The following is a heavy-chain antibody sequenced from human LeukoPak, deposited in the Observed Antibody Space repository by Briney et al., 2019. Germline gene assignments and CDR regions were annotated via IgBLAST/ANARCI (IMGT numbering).Heavy chain of an antibody. CDR2: IYYSGST. CDR3: GSTNYNPYIKSRVTISVDTSKNQCSLKLSSVSAADTAVYYCARFPQGKDRPNYYKDV. CDR1: GGSISSYY. Sequence: PSETLSLTCTDSGGSISSYYWSWIRQPPGKGLEWRGYIYYSGSTNYNPSLKSRVTISDNTSKNQFILKLRSWTAATRAVYYCGSTNYNPYIKSRVTISVDTSKNQCSLKLSSVSAADTAVYYCARFPQGKDRPNYYKDVWGKGTTVTVS. D-gene: IGHD3-10*01. J-gene: IGHJ6*03. V-gene: IGHV4-59*01.